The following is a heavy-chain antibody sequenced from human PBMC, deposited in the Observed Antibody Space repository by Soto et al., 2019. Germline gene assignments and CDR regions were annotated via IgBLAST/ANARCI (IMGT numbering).Heavy chain of an antibody. Sequence: PGESLILSFKASGFTFSRYVILWVRKAPGKGLEWVTFIWYDGSNKYYADSVKGRFTISRDNSKNTLYLQMNSLRAEDTAVYYCAKDNDRGVINYFDYWGQGT. V-gene: IGHV3-30*02. CDR1: GFTFSRYV. CDR3: AKDNDRGVINYFDY. D-gene: IGHD3-10*02. CDR2: IWYDGSNK. J-gene: IGHJ4*02.